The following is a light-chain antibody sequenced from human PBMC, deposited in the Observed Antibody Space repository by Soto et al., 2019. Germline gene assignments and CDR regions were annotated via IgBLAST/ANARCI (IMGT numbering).Light chain of an antibody. J-gene: IGKJ1*01. V-gene: IGKV3-20*01. Sequence: EIVWTQSPGTLSLSPGERATLSCRASQSVSSSYLAWYQQKPGQAPRLLIYGASSRATGIPDRFSGSGSGTDFTLTISRLEPEDFAVYYCQQYGSPPGWTFGQGTKVEIK. CDR1: QSVSSSY. CDR3: QQYGSPPGWT. CDR2: GAS.